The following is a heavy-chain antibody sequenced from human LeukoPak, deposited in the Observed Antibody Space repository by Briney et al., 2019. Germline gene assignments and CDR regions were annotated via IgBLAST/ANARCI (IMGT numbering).Heavy chain of an antibody. CDR2: VYYSGST. D-gene: IGHD3-10*01. CDR3: ARQSDYYDSGKEGYFDY. V-gene: IGHV4-39*01. Sequence: SETLSLTCTVSGGSISITRYYWVWIRQPPGEGLDWIGSVYYSGSTLYNASLKSRVTISVDTSKNLFSLKLSSVTAADTAVYYCARQSDYYDSGKEGYFDYWGQGTLVTVSS. J-gene: IGHJ4*02. CDR1: GGSISITRYY.